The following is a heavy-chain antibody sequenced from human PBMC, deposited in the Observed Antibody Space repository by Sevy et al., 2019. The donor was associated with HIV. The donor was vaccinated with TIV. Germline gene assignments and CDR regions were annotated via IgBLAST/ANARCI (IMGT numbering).Heavy chain of an antibody. CDR3: ARETPGVDSSGWSYYYYMDV. V-gene: IGHV1-3*01. J-gene: IGHJ6*03. Sequence: ASVKVSCKASGYTFTSYAMHWVRQAPGQRLEWMGWINAGNGNTKYSQKFQGRVTITRDTSASTAYMVLSSLRSEDTAVYYCARETPGVDSSGWSYYYYMDVWGKGTTVTVSS. CDR2: INAGNGNT. CDR1: GYTFTSYA. D-gene: IGHD6-19*01.